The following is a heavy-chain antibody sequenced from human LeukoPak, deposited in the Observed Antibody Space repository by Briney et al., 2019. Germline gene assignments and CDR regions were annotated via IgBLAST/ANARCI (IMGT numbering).Heavy chain of an antibody. Sequence: GESLKISCKGSGYSFTSYWIGWVRQMPGKGLEWMGIIYPGDSDTRYSPSFQGQVTISADKSISTAYLQWSSLKASDTAMYYCARRSIVGATAGAFDIWGQGTMVTVSS. CDR1: GYSFTSYW. CDR3: ARRSIVGATAGAFDI. CDR2: IYPGDSDT. J-gene: IGHJ3*02. V-gene: IGHV5-51*01. D-gene: IGHD1-26*01.